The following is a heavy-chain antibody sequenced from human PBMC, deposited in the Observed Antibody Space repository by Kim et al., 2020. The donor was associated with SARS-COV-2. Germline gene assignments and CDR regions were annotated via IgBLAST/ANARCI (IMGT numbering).Heavy chain of an antibody. D-gene: IGHD1-26*01. CDR1: GFTFSSYA. V-gene: IGHV3-23*01. Sequence: GGSLRLSCAASGFTFSSYAMSWVRQAPGKGLEWVSAISGSGGSTYYADSVKGRFTISRDNSKNTLYLQMNSLRAEDTAVYYCAKDQAYSGSYYSDYWGQGNLVTVSS. J-gene: IGHJ4*02. CDR3: AKDQAYSGSYYSDY. CDR2: ISGSGGST.